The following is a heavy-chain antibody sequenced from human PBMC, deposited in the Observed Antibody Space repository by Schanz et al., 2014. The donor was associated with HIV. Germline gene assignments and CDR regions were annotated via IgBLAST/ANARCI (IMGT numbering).Heavy chain of an antibody. V-gene: IGHV1-69*01. Sequence: QVQLVQSGAELKKPGSSVKVSCKASGGPFSKYAISWVRQAPGQGLEWVGGIIPIFGTANYAQKFQGRVTIIADESTSTAYMELSSLRSADTAVYFCARAAFSSEYYYGMDVWGQGTTVTVSS. CDR2: IIPIFGTA. J-gene: IGHJ6*02. CDR1: GGPFSKYA. CDR3: ARAAFSSEYYYGMDV. D-gene: IGHD3-3*02.